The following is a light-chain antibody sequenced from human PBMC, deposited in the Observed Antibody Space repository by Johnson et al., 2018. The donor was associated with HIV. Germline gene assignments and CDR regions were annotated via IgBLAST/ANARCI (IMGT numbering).Light chain of an antibody. CDR2: EST. CDR1: SSNIGNNY. Sequence: QSVLTQPPSVSAAPGQKVTISCSGSSSNIGNNYVSWYQQLPGTAPKLLIYESTNRPSGIPDRFSGSKSGTSATLGISGLQTGDEADYYCGTWDSSLSVYVFGSGTKVTVL. J-gene: IGLJ1*01. V-gene: IGLV1-51*02. CDR3: GTWDSSLSVYV.